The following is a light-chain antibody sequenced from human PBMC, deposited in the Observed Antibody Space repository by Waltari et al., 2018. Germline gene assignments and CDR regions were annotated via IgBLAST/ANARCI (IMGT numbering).Light chain of an antibody. CDR2: DVT. V-gene: IGLV2-11*01. CDR1: SSDVGGYNY. Sequence: QSALTQPRSVSGSPGQSVTISCTGASSDVGGYNYVSWYQQHPGKAPKFIIYDVTKRHSGVPDRVCGAKSGNTASLTISGRQAEDEAEYYCCSYAGSLYLFGTGTKVTVL. J-gene: IGLJ1*01. CDR3: CSYAGSLYL.